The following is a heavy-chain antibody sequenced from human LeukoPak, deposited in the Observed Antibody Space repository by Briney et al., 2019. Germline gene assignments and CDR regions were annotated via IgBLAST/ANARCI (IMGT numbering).Heavy chain of an antibody. J-gene: IGHJ4*02. CDR3: ARSFYHYDSDY. CDR1: GFTFSDYS. D-gene: IGHD3-22*01. Sequence: GVLRLSCVVSGFTFSDYSMNWVRQAPGKGLEWVSYIGSNISAMYYADSVRGRFAISRDNAKSSLYLQMNSLRAEDTAVYYCARSFYHYDSDYWGQGTLVTVSS. V-gene: IGHV3-48*04. CDR2: IGSNISAM.